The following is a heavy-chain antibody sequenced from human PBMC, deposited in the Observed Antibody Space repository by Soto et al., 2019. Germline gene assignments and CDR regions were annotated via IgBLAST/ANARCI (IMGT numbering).Heavy chain of an antibody. CDR3: ARDKAYYDSSGYHSLFDY. D-gene: IGHD3-22*01. CDR2: IKQDGSEK. V-gene: IGHV3-7*01. J-gene: IGHJ4*02. Sequence: EVQLVESGGGLVQPGGSLRLSCAASGFTFSNYWMSWVRQAPGKGLEWVANIKQDGSEKYYVDSVEGRFTISRDNAKNSLYLQMNSVRAEDTAVYYCARDKAYYDSSGYHSLFDYWGQGTLVTVSS. CDR1: GFTFSNYW.